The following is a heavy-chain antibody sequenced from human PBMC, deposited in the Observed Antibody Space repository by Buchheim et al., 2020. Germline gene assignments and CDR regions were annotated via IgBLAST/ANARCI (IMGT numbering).Heavy chain of an antibody. Sequence: EVQLLESGGNLEQPGGSLRLSCVASGFTFSAYAMSWVRQAPGKGLEWVSGISASGTYYADSVKGRFTVSRDDSRSMLYLQMNSLSAEDTAIYYCLRGITAPDYWGQGTL. CDR2: ISASGT. D-gene: IGHD1-14*01. V-gene: IGHV3-23*01. J-gene: IGHJ4*02. CDR3: LRGITAPDY. CDR1: GFTFSAYA.